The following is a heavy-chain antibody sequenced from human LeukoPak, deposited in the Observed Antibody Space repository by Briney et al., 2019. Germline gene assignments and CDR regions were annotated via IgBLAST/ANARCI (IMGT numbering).Heavy chain of an antibody. Sequence: PGGSLRLSCAASGFTFSSYSMNWVRQAPGKGLEWVSSISSSSSYIYYADSVKGRFTISRDNAKNSLYLQMSSLRAEDTAVYYCARVSTGDYDILSRGTLDYWGQGTLATVSS. CDR1: GFTFSSYS. J-gene: IGHJ4*02. D-gene: IGHD3-9*01. CDR2: ISSSSSYI. CDR3: ARVSTGDYDILSRGTLDY. V-gene: IGHV3-21*01.